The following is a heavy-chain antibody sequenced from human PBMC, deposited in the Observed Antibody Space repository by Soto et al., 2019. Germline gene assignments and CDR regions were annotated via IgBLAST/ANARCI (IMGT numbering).Heavy chain of an antibody. Sequence: SETLSLTCTVSGGSISSSSYYWGWIRQPPGKGLEWIGSIYYSGSTYYNPSLKSRVTISVDTSKNQFSLKLSSVTAADTAVYYCARQEAYDFWSGYYTRPTNSEYWGQGTLVTVSS. D-gene: IGHD3-3*01. V-gene: IGHV4-39*01. J-gene: IGHJ4*02. CDR2: IYYSGST. CDR1: GGSISSSSYY. CDR3: ARQEAYDFWSGYYTRPTNSEY.